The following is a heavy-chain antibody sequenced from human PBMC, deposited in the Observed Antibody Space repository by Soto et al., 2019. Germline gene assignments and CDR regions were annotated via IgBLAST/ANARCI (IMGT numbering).Heavy chain of an antibody. Sequence: SETLSLTCTVSGGSLSTSSYYWGWIRQPPGKGLEWIAYIYYSGSTYYNPSLKSRVTISVDTSKNQFSLKLSSVTAADTAVYYCARHDYSNYYYYYYMDVWGKGTTVTVSS. CDR1: GGSLSTSSYY. CDR2: IYYSGST. J-gene: IGHJ6*03. V-gene: IGHV4-39*01. D-gene: IGHD4-4*01. CDR3: ARHDYSNYYYYYYMDV.